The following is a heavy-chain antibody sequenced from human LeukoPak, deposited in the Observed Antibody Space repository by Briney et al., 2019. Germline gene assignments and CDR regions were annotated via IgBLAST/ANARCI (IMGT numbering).Heavy chain of an antibody. V-gene: IGHV4-39*07. J-gene: IGHJ5*02. CDR3: ARYQGYCSGGSCYVNWFDP. CDR1: GGSISSSAYY. Sequence: PSETLSLTCTVSGGSISSSAYYWGWIRQPPGKGLEWIGSIYYSGSAYYNPSLKSRVTISEDTSKNHFSLNLSSVTAADTAVYYCARYQGYCSGGSCYVNWFDPWGQGTLVTVSS. CDR2: IYYSGSA. D-gene: IGHD2-15*01.